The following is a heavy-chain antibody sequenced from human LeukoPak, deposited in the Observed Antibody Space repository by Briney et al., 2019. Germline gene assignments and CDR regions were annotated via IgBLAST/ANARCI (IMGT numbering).Heavy chain of an antibody. Sequence: SETLSLTCTVSGGSLSSSSYYWGWHRQPPGRGLEGVGSNYCSGRTYENPSLKSRVTISADTSTTPFSLKLSSVTAADTAVYYCARVALNYCSGGSCYPFFDYWGQGTLVTVSS. CDR2: NYCSGRT. V-gene: IGHV4-39*07. J-gene: IGHJ4*02. CDR1: GGSLSSSSYY. D-gene: IGHD2-15*01. CDR3: ARVALNYCSGGSCYPFFDY.